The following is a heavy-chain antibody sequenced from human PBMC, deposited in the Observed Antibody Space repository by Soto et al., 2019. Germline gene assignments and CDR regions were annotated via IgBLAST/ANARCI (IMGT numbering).Heavy chain of an antibody. J-gene: IGHJ4*02. CDR2: IKRKTDGGTT. V-gene: IGHV3-15*07. D-gene: IGHD2-15*01. CDR1: GFTFSNAW. Sequence: PGGSLRLSCAASGFTFSNAWINWVRQAPGKGLEWVGRIKRKTDGGTTDFAAPVKGRFAISRDDSKNMVYLQMNSLRAEDTAVYYCAKMRSGGSYTAADYWGQGTLVTVSS. CDR3: AKMRSGGSYTAADY.